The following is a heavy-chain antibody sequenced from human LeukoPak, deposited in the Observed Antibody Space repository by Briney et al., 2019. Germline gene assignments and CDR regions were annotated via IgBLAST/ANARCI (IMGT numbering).Heavy chain of an antibody. V-gene: IGHV3-23*01. Sequence: PGGSLRLSCAASGFSFSSHAMSWVRQAPGKGLEWVSGISGSGGSTYYADSVKGRFTISRDNSKNTLYVQMNSLRAEDTAVYYCAKARGFCSGGSCYNPFDPWGQGTLVTVSS. CDR3: AKARGFCSGGSCYNPFDP. J-gene: IGHJ5*02. CDR1: GFSFSSHA. D-gene: IGHD2-15*01. CDR2: ISGSGGST.